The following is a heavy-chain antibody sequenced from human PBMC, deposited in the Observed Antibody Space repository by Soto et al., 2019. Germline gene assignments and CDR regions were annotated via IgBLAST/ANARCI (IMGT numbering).Heavy chain of an antibody. Sequence: EVQLVESGGGLVQPGGSLSLSCAAFGFPFSRYWMSWVRQAPGKGLEWGANIKQDGSEKSYVDSVKGRFSISRDNAKNSLYLQMNSLRVEDTAVYFCGRDLPSISGRPGGWFDPWGQGTLVTVSS. CDR2: IKQDGSEK. V-gene: IGHV3-7*01. D-gene: IGHD6-6*01. CDR1: GFPFSRYW. J-gene: IGHJ5*02. CDR3: GRDLPSISGRPGGWFDP.